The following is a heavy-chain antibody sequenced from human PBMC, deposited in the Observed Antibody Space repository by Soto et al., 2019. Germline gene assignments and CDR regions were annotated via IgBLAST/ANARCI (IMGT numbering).Heavy chain of an antibody. CDR3: TRDRHAGYDY. J-gene: IGHJ4*02. Sequence: SETLSLTCTVSGGSINGYYWSWIRQPPGRGLEWIGYISHSGGTNYSPSLKSRVTISLDTSENQLSLKLSSVTAADTAVYYCTRDRHAGYDYWGQGKRVTVSS. CDR2: ISHSGGT. V-gene: IGHV4-59*01. CDR1: GGSINGYY. D-gene: IGHD6-13*01.